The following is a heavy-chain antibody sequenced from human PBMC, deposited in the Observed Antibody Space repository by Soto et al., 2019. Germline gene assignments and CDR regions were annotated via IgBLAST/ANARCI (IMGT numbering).Heavy chain of an antibody. V-gene: IGHV1-69*01. D-gene: IGHD3-10*01. Sequence: QVQVVQSGVEVRRPGSSVKVSCKASGDTFKNCVISWVRQAPGQGLEWMGGIIPLFGTSDSANRFQGKLTNTTDESTTTAYMELSRLRSEDTATYYCAAELGFGKLSVVWGQGTTVIVSS. CDR2: IIPLFGTS. CDR3: AAELGFGKLSVV. CDR1: GDTFKNCV. J-gene: IGHJ6*02.